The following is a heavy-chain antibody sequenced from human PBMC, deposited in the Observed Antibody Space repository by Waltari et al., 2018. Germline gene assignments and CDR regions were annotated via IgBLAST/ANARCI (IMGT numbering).Heavy chain of an antibody. CDR1: GFTFSRYW. CDR2: INDDGRQK. D-gene: IGHD2-2*01. Sequence: EVQLVESGGGLVQPGGSLRLSCGASGFTFSRYWVTWVRQTPGKGLEWVANINDDGRQKYYVDSVKGRFTISRDNAKNSVYLQMNSLRVEDTAVYYCAKSRGFEYWGQGALITVSS. CDR3: AKSRGFEY. V-gene: IGHV3-7*01. J-gene: IGHJ4*02.